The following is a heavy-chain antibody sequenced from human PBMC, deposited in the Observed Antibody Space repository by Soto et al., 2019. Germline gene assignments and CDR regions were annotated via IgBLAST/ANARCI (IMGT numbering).Heavy chain of an antibody. CDR2: IIPIFGTA. CDR1: GGTFSSYA. J-gene: IGHJ6*02. Sequence: ASVKVSCKASGGTFSSYAISWVRQAPGQGLEWMGGIIPIFGTANYAQKFQGRVTITADESTSTAYMELSSLRSEDTAVYYCARDQTGDNCISTSCYRLLYYYGMDVWGQGTTVTVSS. D-gene: IGHD2-2*01. V-gene: IGHV1-69*13. CDR3: ARDQTGDNCISTSCYRLLYYYGMDV.